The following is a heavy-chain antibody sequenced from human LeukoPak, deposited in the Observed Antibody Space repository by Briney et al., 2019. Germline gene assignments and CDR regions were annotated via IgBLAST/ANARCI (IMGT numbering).Heavy chain of an antibody. CDR2: MNPDSGNG. D-gene: IGHD6-13*01. J-gene: IGHJ4*02. CDR3: ARGDPAAPSSQFDF. CDR1: GYTFTSYY. Sequence: ASVKVSCKASGYTFTSYYMHWVRQATGQGLEWMGWMNPDSGNGDYAPRFQGRVTMTRNTSISTAYLELSSLRSDDTGVYYCARGDPAAPSSQFDFWGQGTQVTVSS. V-gene: IGHV1-8*02.